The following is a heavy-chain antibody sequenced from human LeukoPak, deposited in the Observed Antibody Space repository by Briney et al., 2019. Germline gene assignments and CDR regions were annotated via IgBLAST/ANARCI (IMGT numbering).Heavy chain of an antibody. D-gene: IGHD3-22*01. V-gene: IGHV4-39*07. CDR3: ARENYYDSSGYYFGAGEIQH. CDR1: GASIISSTYY. Sequence: PSETLSLTCTVSGASIISSTYYWGWIRQPPGKGLEWIGTIYYSGTTYYNPSLKSRVTMSVDTSNNQFSLKLISVTAADTAVYYCARENYYDSSGYYFGAGEIQHWGQGTLVTVSS. CDR2: IYYSGTT. J-gene: IGHJ1*01.